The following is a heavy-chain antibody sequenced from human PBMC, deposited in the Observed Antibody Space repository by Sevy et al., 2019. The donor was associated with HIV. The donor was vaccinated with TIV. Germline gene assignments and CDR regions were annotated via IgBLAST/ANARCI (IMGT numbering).Heavy chain of an antibody. J-gene: IGHJ4*02. CDR2: MWYDGSNK. V-gene: IGHV3-33*01. Sequence: GGSLRLSCAASGFTFSGYGLHWVRQAPGKGLEWVAMMWYDGSNKYYADSVKGRFTISRDNSKKKLYLQMNSLRAEDTAVYYCARDSVRGGYFDSSGYFLFDYWGQGTLVTVSS. CDR1: GFTFSGYG. D-gene: IGHD3-22*01. CDR3: ARDSVRGGYFDSSGYFLFDY.